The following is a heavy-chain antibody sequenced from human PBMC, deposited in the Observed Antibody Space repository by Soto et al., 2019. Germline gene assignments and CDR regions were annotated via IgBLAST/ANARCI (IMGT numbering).Heavy chain of an antibody. Sequence: QITLKESGPTLVKPTQTLTLTCTVSGFSLNTYGVGVGWIRQPPGKALEWLALIYWDDDKRYSPSLKSRLTTPKATSKNQVVLTMPNMAPVDTVTYYCASALGSWGAYYFDYWGQGTLVTVSS. D-gene: IGHD3-16*01. J-gene: IGHJ4*02. V-gene: IGHV2-5*02. CDR1: GFSLNTYGVG. CDR2: IYWDDDK. CDR3: ASALGSWGAYYFDY.